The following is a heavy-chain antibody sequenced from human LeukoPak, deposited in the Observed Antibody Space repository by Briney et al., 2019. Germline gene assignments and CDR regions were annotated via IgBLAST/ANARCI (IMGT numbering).Heavy chain of an antibody. Sequence: PGGSLRLSFAASGFTVHNNYLSWVRQAPGKGLEWVSVIYGSGSTYYADSVKGRFTISRDNSKNTVYLQMNSLRAEDAAVYYCARVQRSSNWFDPWGQGTLVTVSS. D-gene: IGHD5-24*01. CDR1: GFTVHNNY. V-gene: IGHV3-53*01. CDR2: IYGSGST. CDR3: ARVQRSSNWFDP. J-gene: IGHJ5*02.